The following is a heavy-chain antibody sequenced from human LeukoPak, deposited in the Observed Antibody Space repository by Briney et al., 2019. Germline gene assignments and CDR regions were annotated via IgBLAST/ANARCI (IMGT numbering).Heavy chain of an antibody. CDR2: IYYSGST. CDR1: GGSISSGGYY. CDR3: ARVGTAGNYFDY. D-gene: IGHD1-1*01. Sequence: SETLSLTCIVSGGSISSGGYYWSWIRQHPGKGLEWIGYIYYSGSTYYNPSLKSRVTISVDTSKNQFSLKLSSVTAADTAVYYCARVGTAGNYFDYWGQGTLVTVSS. J-gene: IGHJ4*02. V-gene: IGHV4-31*03.